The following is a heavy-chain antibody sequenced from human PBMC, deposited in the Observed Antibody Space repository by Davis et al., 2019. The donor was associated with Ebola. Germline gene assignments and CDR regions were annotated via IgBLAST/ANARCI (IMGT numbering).Heavy chain of an antibody. D-gene: IGHD2-15*01. Sequence: AASVKVSCKASGYTFTGSYIHWLRQAPGQGLEWMGRISPNSGGTNYAQKFQGRVTMTRDTSITTAYMELSRLRSDDTAVYYCARGYSGYDFVVVVAATPFDYWGQGTLVTVSS. CDR1: GYTFTGSY. J-gene: IGHJ4*02. CDR3: ARGYSGYDFVVVVAATPFDY. CDR2: ISPNSGGT. V-gene: IGHV1-2*06.